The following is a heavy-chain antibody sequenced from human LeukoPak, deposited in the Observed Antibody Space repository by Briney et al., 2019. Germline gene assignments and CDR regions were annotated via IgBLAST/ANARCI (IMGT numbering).Heavy chain of an antibody. J-gene: IGHJ3*02. CDR1: GYTSTSYA. D-gene: IGHD4-17*01. CDR2: ISAYNGNT. V-gene: IGHV1-18*01. CDR3: ARVREDYGDYPLEGAFDI. Sequence: ASVKVSCKASGYTSTSYAITWVRQAPGQGLEWMGWISAYNGNTNYAQKFQGRVTMTTDTSTSTAYMELRSLRSDDTAVYYCARVREDYGDYPLEGAFDIWGQGTMVTVSS.